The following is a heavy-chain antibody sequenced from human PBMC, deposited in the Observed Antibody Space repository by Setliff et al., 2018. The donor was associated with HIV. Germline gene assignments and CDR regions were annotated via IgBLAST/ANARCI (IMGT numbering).Heavy chain of an antibody. Sequence: SETLSLTCTVSGGSISSGSYYWSWIRQPAGKGLEWIGHIYTSGSTYYNPSLKSRVTISVDTSKNQFSLKLSSVTAADAAVYYCASRVYYYDSSGYLREEGFDPWGQGTLVTV. D-gene: IGHD3-22*01. CDR2: IYTSGST. J-gene: IGHJ5*02. CDR3: ASRVYYYDSSGYLREEGFDP. V-gene: IGHV4-61*09. CDR1: GGSISSGSYY.